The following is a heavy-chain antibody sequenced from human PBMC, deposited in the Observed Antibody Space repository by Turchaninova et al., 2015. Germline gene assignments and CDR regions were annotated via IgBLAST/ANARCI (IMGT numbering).Heavy chain of an antibody. Sequence: EVQMLESGGDLVQPGGSLRLACGVSGLPFISYAMSWFRQAPGKGRGWFSGIIGSGANPYYADSVSGRFTISRDNSKNMLYLQMNSLTGDDTAVYYCANYWVRGSGTRNFDNWGQGTLVTVSS. CDR2: IIGSGANP. V-gene: IGHV3-23*01. D-gene: IGHD3-16*01. CDR3: ANYWVRGSGTRNFDN. CDR1: GLPFISYA. J-gene: IGHJ4*02.